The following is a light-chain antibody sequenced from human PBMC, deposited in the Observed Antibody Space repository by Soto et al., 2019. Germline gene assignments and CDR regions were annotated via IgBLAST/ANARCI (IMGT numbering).Light chain of an antibody. Sequence: QSALTQPASVSGSPGQSITISCTGTSSDVGGYNFVSWYQQHPGKAPKLMIYDVCNRPSGVSNRFSGSKFGDTASLTISGLQAEDEADYYCSSYAINRDVLFGGGTKLTVL. CDR3: SSYAINRDVL. V-gene: IGLV2-14*01. CDR2: DVC. J-gene: IGLJ2*01. CDR1: SSDVGGYNF.